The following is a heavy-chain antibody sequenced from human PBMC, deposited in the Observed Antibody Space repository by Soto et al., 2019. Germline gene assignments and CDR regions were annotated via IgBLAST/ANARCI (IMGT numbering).Heavy chain of an antibody. D-gene: IGHD6-19*01. CDR2: ISGSGSST. CDR1: GFTFSSYA. J-gene: IGHJ4*02. V-gene: IGHV3-23*01. Sequence: PGGSLRLSCAASGFTFSSYAMNWVRQAPGKGLEWVSVISGSGSSTYYADSVKGRFTISRDNSKNTLYLQMNSLRAEDTAVYYCAKGEYSSGWSDYWGQGTLVTVSS. CDR3: AKGEYSSGWSDY.